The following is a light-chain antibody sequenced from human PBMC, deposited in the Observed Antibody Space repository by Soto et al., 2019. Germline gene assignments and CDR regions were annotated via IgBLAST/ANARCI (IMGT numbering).Light chain of an antibody. V-gene: IGLV1-40*01. J-gene: IGLJ2*01. CDR2: GKN. Sequence: QSVLTQPPSVSGAPGQRVTISCTGSSSNIGAGYDVHWYQQLPGTAPKLLIYGKNNRPTGVPERFSGSKSGTSGSLVITGLQAEDEADYYCQSYDSTLSGSGVVFGGGTKLTVL. CDR3: QSYDSTLSGSGVV. CDR1: SSNIGAGYD.